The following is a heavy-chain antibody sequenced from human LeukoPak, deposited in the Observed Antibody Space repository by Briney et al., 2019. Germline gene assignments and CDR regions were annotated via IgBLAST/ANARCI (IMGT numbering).Heavy chain of an antibody. CDR3: ASLPVTTPNI. CDR2: IYYSGST. J-gene: IGHJ4*02. Sequence: PSETLSLTCTVSGGSISSSSYYWGWIRQPPGKGLEWIGSIYYSGSTYYNPSLKSRVTISVDTSKNQFSLKLSSVTAAGTAVYYCASLPVTTPNIWGQGTLVTVSS. D-gene: IGHD4-17*01. V-gene: IGHV4-39*01. CDR1: GGSISSSSYY.